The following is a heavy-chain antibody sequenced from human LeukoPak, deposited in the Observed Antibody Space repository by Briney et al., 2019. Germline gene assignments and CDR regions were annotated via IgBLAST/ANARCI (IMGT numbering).Heavy chain of an antibody. CDR2: IYYSGST. CDR3: ARERGGYSGYAGVDY. D-gene: IGHD5-12*01. J-gene: IGHJ4*02. V-gene: IGHV4-59*01. Sequence: SKTLSLTCTVSGGSISSYYWSWIRQPPGKGLEWIGYIYYSGSTNYNPSLKSRVTISVDTSKNQFSLKLSSVTAADTAVYYCARERGGYSGYAGVDYWGQGTLVTVSS. CDR1: GGSISSYY.